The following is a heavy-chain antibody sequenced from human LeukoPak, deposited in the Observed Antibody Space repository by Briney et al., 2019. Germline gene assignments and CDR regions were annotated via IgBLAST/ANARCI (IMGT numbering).Heavy chain of an antibody. D-gene: IGHD3-3*01. V-gene: IGHV4-39*01. J-gene: IGHJ3*02. CDR2: IYYSGST. CDR1: GGSISSSSYY. CDR3: ARPTRLFGVVIIDAFDI. Sequence: SETLSLTCTVSGGSISSSSYYWGWIRQPPGKGLEWIGSIYYSGSTYYNPSLNSRVTISVDTSKNQFSLKLSSVTAADTAVYYCARPTRLFGVVIIDAFDIWGQGTMVTVSS.